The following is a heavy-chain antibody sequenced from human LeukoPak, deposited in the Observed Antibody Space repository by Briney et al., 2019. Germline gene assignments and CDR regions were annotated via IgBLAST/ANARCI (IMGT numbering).Heavy chain of an antibody. CDR1: GFTFSSYW. CDR3: ARGLAVAGSSWFDP. Sequence: GRSLRLSCAASGFTFSSYWMHWVRHVPGKGLVWVSRINSDGSSRSYVDSVMGRFTISRDNAKNTLYLQLDSLRAEDTAVYYCARGLAVAGSSWFDPWGQGTLVSVSS. V-gene: IGHV3-74*01. J-gene: IGHJ5*02. CDR2: INSDGSSR. D-gene: IGHD6-19*01.